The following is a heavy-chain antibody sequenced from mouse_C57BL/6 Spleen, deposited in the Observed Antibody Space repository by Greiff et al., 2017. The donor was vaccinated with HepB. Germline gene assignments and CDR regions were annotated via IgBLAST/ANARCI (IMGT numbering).Heavy chain of an antibody. V-gene: IGHV1-82*01. CDR2: IYPGDGDT. J-gene: IGHJ1*03. Sequence: VQLQQSGPELVKPGASVKISCKASGYAFSSSWMNWVKQRPGKGLEWIGRIYPGDGDTNYNGKFKGKATLTADKSSSTAYMQLSSLTSEDSAVYFCASEFPHYYGSSYGYFDVWGTRTTVTVSS. CDR3: ASEFPHYYGSSYGYFDV. CDR1: GYAFSSSW. D-gene: IGHD1-1*01.